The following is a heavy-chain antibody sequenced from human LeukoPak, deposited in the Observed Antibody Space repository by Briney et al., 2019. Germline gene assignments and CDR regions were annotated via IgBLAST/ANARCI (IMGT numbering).Heavy chain of an antibody. CDR3: AKENGYSSGWF. CDR1: GFIFRSYW. D-gene: IGHD6-19*01. V-gene: IGHV3-23*01. CDR2: ISGSGGST. J-gene: IGHJ4*02. Sequence: PGGSLRLSCAASGFIFRSYWMSWVRQAPGKGLEWVSAISGSGGSTYYADSVKGRFTISRDNSKNTLYLQMNSLRAEDTAVYYCAKENGYSSGWFWGQGTLVTVSS.